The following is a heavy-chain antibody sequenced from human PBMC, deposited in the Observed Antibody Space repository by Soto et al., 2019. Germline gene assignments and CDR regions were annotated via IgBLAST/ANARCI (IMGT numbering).Heavy chain of an antibody. V-gene: IGHV1-8*01. CDR2: MNPNSGNT. D-gene: IGHD5-18*01. CDR1: GYTFTSYD. Sequence: QVQLVQSGAEVKKPGASVKVSCKASGYTFTSYDINWVRQATGQGLEWMGWMNPNSGNTGYAQKFQGRVTMTRNTXXGXAXKELSSLRYEDTAVYYCARRGWRQLGSAYSYYGMDVWGQGTTVTVS. CDR3: ARRGWRQLGSAYSYYGMDV. J-gene: IGHJ6*02.